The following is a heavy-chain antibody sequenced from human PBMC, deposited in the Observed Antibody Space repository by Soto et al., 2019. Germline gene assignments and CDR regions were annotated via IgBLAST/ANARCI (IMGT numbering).Heavy chain of an antibody. J-gene: IGHJ4*02. V-gene: IGHV3-48*02. CDR2: ISSSSSTI. D-gene: IGHD2-2*01. CDR1: GFTFSSYS. CDR3: ASGCNSTSCFAN. Sequence: EVQLVESGGGLVQPGGSLRLSCAASGFTFSSYSMKWFRQAPGKGLEWVSYISSSSSTIYYADSVKGRFTISRNNAKNSLYLQMNSLRDEDTAVYYCASGCNSTSCFANWGQGTLVTVSS.